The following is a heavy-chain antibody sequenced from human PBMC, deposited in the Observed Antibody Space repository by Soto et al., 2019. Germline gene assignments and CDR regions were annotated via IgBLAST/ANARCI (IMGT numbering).Heavy chain of an antibody. CDR1: GVSLTSSSYY. Sequence: SETLSLTCRVSGVSLTSSSYYWGWVRQSPGRGLEWIGSIYYSGTTYYNPSLKSRVTVSVDTSNNQFSLKLNSVTAADTALYYCVIPRRVMAGLFEHFQHWGQGALVTVSS. CDR2: IYYSGTT. V-gene: IGHV4-39*01. J-gene: IGHJ1*01. CDR3: VIPRRVMAGLFEHFQH. D-gene: IGHD6-19*01.